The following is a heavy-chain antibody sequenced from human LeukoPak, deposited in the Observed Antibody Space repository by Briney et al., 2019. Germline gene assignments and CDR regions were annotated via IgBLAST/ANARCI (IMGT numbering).Heavy chain of an antibody. J-gene: IGHJ5*02. D-gene: IGHD3-16*01. CDR3: ARDRGEFDP. Sequence: GGSLRLSCAASGFTFSDYYMSWIRRAPGKGLEWVAYISGSGNIIYYTESLKGRFTISRDNAKNSLFLQMNSLRVEDTAVYYCARDRGEFDPWGQGTLVTVSS. V-gene: IGHV3-11*01. CDR1: GFTFSDYY. CDR2: ISGSGNII.